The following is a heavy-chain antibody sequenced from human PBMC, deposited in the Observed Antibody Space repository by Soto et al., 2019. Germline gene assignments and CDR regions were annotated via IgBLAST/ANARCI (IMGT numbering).Heavy chain of an antibody. J-gene: IGHJ4*02. CDR3: ARGEATFIAVAGASFDY. D-gene: IGHD6-19*01. CDR2: IIPILGIA. Sequence: QVQLVQSGAEVKKPGSSVKVSCKASGGTFSSYTISWVRQAPGQGLEWMGRIIPILGIANYAQKFQGRVTITADKSTSTAYMELSSLRSEDTAVYYCARGEATFIAVAGASFDYWGQGTLVTVSS. V-gene: IGHV1-69*02. CDR1: GGTFSSYT.